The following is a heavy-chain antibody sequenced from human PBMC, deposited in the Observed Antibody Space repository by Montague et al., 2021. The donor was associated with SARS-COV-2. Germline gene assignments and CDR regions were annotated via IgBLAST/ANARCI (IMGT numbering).Heavy chain of an antibody. J-gene: IGHJ4*02. Sequence: SLRLSCAASGFTFSDHSMNWVRQAPGQGLQWVSHISTSGEITYYADSVKGRFSISRDNAEKAVSLQINSLRDDDTAFYYCARDALASSGSFDYWGPGTLVTVSS. CDR2: ISTSGEIT. V-gene: IGHV3-48*02. CDR1: GFTFSDHS. CDR3: ARDALASSGSFDY.